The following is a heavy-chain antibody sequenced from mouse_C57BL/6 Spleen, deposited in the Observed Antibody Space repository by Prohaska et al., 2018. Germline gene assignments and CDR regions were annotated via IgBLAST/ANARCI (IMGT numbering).Heavy chain of an antibody. CDR1: GYTFTSYW. D-gene: IGHD1-1*01. J-gene: IGHJ3*01. CDR3: AREILRRDFAY. V-gene: IGHV1-50*01. CDR2: IDPSDSYT. Sequence: QVQLQQPGAELVKPGASVKLSCKASGYTFTSYWMQWVKQRPGQGLEWIGEIDPSDSYTNYNQKFKGKATLTVDTSSSTAYMQLSSLTSEDSAVYYCAREILRRDFAYWGQGTLVTVSA.